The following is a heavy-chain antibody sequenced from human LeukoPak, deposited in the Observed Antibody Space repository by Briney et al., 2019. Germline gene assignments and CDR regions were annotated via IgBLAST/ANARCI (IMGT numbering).Heavy chain of an antibody. CDR2: ISAYNGNT. V-gene: IGHV1-18*01. D-gene: IGHD3-10*01. J-gene: IGHJ3*02. Sequence: ASVKVSCEASGYTFTSYGISWVRQAPGQGLEWMGWISAYNGNTNYAQKLQGRVTMTTDTSTSTAYMELRSLRSDDTAVYYCTRDAQVGSQYFDIWGQGTMVTVSS. CDR1: GYTFTSYG. CDR3: TRDAQVGSQYFDI.